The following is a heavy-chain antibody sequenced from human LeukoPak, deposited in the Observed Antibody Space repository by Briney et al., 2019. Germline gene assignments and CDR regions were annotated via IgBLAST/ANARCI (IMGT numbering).Heavy chain of an antibody. CDR2: ITGSGIDA. CDR3: SKLGLRLGGDY. V-gene: IGHV3-23*01. J-gene: IGHJ4*02. CDR1: GFTFSNYA. Sequence: GGSLRLSCVASGFTFSNYAMNWVRQAPGKGLEWISHITGSGIDADYADSVKGRFTISRDNSKNTLYLQMNSLRAEDTAVYYCSKLGLRLGGDYWGQGTLVTVSS. D-gene: IGHD3-16*01.